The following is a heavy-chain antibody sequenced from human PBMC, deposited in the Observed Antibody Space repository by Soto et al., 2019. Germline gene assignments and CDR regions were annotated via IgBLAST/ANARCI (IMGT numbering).Heavy chain of an antibody. CDR2: ISGSGGST. CDR1: GFTFSSYA. V-gene: IGHV3-23*01. CDR3: ATTPVNQENWFDP. D-gene: IGHD1-1*01. J-gene: IGHJ5*02. Sequence: EVQLLESGGGLVQPGGSLGLSCAASGFTFSSYAMSWVRQAPGKGLEWVSAISGSGGSTYYADSVKGRFTISRDNSKNTLYLQMNSLRAEDTAVYYCATTPVNQENWFDPWGQGTLVTVSS.